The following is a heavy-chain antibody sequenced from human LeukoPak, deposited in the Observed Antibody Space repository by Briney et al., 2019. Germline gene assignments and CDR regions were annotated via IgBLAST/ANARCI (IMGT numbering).Heavy chain of an antibody. V-gene: IGHV4-28*03. Sequence: SDTLSLTCAVSRYSISSPNWWGWIRQSPGKGLEWIGYIYYSGSTNYNPSLKSRVTISVDTSKNQFSLKLSSVTAADTAVYYCARGILLWFGEFYYYYYYMDVWGKGTTVTISS. D-gene: IGHD3-10*01. J-gene: IGHJ6*03. CDR1: RYSISSPNW. CDR2: IYYSGST. CDR3: ARGILLWFGEFYYYYYYMDV.